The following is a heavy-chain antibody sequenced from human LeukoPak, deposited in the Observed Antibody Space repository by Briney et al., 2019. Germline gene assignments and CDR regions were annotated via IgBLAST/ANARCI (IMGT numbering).Heavy chain of an antibody. CDR2: TYYRSKWYN. V-gene: IGHV6-1*01. J-gene: IGHJ4*02. Sequence: SQTLSLTCDISGDSVSRNSATWTWIRQSPSRGLECLGRTYYRSKWYNDYAASVQSRITINADTSKNQISLQLNSVTPEDTAVYYCGRGWNYIDYWGQGSLVTVSS. CDR1: GDSVSRNSAT. D-gene: IGHD1-1*01. CDR3: GRGWNYIDY.